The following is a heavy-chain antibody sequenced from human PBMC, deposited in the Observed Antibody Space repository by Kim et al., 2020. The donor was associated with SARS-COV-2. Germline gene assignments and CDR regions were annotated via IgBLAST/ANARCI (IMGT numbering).Heavy chain of an antibody. CDR1: GFIFSNYG. CDR2: IWYDGVNK. D-gene: IGHD2-2*01. CDR3: ARYGWTSNGMDA. V-gene: IGHV3-33*01. J-gene: IGHJ6*02. Sequence: GGSLRLSCAASGFIFSNYGMHWVRQAPGKGLEWVAVIWYDGVNKYYADSVKGRFTISRDTSKNTVYLQMNNLIAEDTALYYCARYGWTSNGMDAWGQGTTVTLPS.